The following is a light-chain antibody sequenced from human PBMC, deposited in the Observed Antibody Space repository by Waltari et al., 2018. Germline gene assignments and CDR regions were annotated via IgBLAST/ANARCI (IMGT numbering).Light chain of an antibody. J-gene: IGKJ1*01. Sequence: ELVLTQFPGTLPLYPGERATLSCRTSQSVGRTLTWYQQKPGQAPRLLIYGASIRATGIPDRFSGSGSGTDFSLTISRLEPEDFAVYYCEHYVRLPVTFGQGTKVEIK. V-gene: IGKV3-20*01. CDR3: EHYVRLPVT. CDR1: QSVGRT. CDR2: GAS.